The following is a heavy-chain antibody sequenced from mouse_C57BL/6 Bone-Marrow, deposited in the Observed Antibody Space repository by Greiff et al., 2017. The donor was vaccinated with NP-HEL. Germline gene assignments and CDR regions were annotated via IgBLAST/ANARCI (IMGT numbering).Heavy chain of an antibody. CDR2: IYPGDGDT. CDR3: AKKDSYALDY. Sequence: LQESGAELVRPGSSVKISCKASGYAFSSYWMNWVKQRPGQGLEWIGQIYPGDGDTNYNGKFKGKATLTADKSSSTAYMQLSSLTSEDSAVYFCAKKDSYALDYWGQGTSVTASS. V-gene: IGHV1-80*01. J-gene: IGHJ4*01. CDR1: GYAFSSYW.